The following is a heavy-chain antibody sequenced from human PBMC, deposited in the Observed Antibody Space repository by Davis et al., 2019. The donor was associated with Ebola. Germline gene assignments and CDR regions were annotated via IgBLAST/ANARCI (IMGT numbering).Heavy chain of an antibody. CDR2: IFYGGST. Sequence: SETLSLTCAVSGGSINNGDYYWSWIRQTPGKGLEYIGYIFYGGSTYYNPSLKSRVTISPDTSKNQFSLKLTSVTAADMAVYFCASASKGDYGPHDFWGQGILVTVSS. CDR3: ASASKGDYGPHDF. D-gene: IGHD4-17*01. V-gene: IGHV4-30-4*01. CDR1: GGSINNGDYY. J-gene: IGHJ4*02.